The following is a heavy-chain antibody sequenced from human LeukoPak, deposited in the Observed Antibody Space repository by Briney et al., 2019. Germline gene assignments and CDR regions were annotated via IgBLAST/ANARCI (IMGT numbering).Heavy chain of an antibody. CDR2: ISYDGSNK. CDR3: AKVFYGGNSAGNEY. CDR1: GFTFSSYG. Sequence: GGSLRLSCAASGFTFSSYGMHWGRQAPGKGLEGVAVISYDGSNKYYADSVKGRFTISRDNSKNTLYLQMNRLRAEDTAVYYCAKVFYGGNSAGNEYWGQGTLVTVSS. V-gene: IGHV3-30*18. D-gene: IGHD4-23*01. J-gene: IGHJ4*02.